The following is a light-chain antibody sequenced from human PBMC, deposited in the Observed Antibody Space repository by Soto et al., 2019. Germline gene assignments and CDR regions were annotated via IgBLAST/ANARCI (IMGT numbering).Light chain of an antibody. J-gene: IGKJ4*01. V-gene: IGKV1-33*01. CDR1: QDISNY. Sequence: DIQMTQSPSSLSASVGDRVTITCQASQDISNYLNWYQQKPGKAPKVLIHDAPDLETGVTSRFSGSGSGTNFTFTISRLQPEDFASYYCQQYNSLVSFGGGTKVQT. CDR3: QQYNSLVS. CDR2: DAP.